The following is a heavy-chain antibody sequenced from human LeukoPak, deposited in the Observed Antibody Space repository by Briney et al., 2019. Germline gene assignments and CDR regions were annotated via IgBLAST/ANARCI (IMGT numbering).Heavy chain of an antibody. V-gene: IGHV5-51*01. CDR3: ARPKTETGYDAFDI. CDR2: IYLADSDA. D-gene: IGHD2-15*01. Sequence: GESLKISCKGSGYSYNSYWIGWVRQMPGKGLEWMGIIYLADSDARYSPSFQGQVSFSADRSINTAYLQWSSLRASDTAVYYCARPKTETGYDAFDIWGQGTMVTVSS. J-gene: IGHJ3*02. CDR1: GYSYNSYW.